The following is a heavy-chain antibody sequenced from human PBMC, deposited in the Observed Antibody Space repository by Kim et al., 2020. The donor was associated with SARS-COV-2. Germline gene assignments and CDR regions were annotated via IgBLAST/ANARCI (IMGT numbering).Heavy chain of an antibody. CDR1: GFTFSSYA. D-gene: IGHD6-13*01. CDR2: ISGSGGST. V-gene: IGHV3-23*01. CDR3: AKDRNYSSSWYPSLLYYYYGMDV. J-gene: IGHJ6*02. Sequence: GGSLRLSCAASGFTFSSYAMSWVRQAPGKGLEWVSAISGSGGSTYYADSVKGRFTISRDNSKNTLYLQMNSLRAEDTAVYYCAKDRNYSSSWYPSLLYYYYGMDVWGQGTTVTVSS.